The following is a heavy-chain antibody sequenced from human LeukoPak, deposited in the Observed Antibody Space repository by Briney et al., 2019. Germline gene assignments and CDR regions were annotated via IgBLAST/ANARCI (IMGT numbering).Heavy chain of an antibody. CDR1: GGSISSYY. CDR3: APLRYTSCYGNWFDP. J-gene: IGHJ5*02. V-gene: IGHV4-4*07. Sequence: SETLSLTCTVSGGSISSYYWSWIRQPAGKGLEWIGRIYTSGSTNYNPSLKSRVTMSVDTSKNQFSLKLSSVTAADTAVYYCAPLRYTSCYGNWFDPWGQGTLVTVSS. D-gene: IGHD2-2*01. CDR2: IYTSGST.